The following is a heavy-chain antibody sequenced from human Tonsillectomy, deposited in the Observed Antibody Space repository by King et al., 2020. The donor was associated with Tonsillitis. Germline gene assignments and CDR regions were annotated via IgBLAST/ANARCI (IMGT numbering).Heavy chain of an antibody. CDR1: GFTFSTYG. J-gene: IGHJ4*02. V-gene: IGHV3-30*18. CDR3: AKVPVPYSSSWYGLSY. Sequence: VQLVESGGGVVQPGRSLRLSCAASGFTFSTYGMHWVRQAPGKGLEWVAVISYDGSNKYYADSVKGRFTSSRDNSKNTLYLQMNSLRAEDTAVYYCAKVPVPYSSSWYGLSYWGQGTLVTVSS. D-gene: IGHD6-13*01. CDR2: ISYDGSNK.